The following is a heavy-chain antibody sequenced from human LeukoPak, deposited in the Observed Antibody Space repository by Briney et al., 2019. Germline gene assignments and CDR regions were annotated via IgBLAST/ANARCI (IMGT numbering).Heavy chain of an antibody. CDR1: GFTFSSYA. CDR3: ASPKIGFDAFDI. CDR2: IKQDGSEK. V-gene: IGHV3-7*01. D-gene: IGHD2-21*01. Sequence: GGSLRLSCAASGFTFSSYAMHWVRQAPGKGLEWVANIKQDGSEKYYVDSVKGRFTISRDNAKNSLYLQMNSLRAEDTAVYYCASPKIGFDAFDIWGQGTMVTVSS. J-gene: IGHJ3*02.